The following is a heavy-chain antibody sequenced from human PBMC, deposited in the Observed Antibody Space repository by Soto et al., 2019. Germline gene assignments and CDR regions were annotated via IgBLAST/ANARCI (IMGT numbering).Heavy chain of an antibody. CDR2: IKSKSEGGTT. CDR1: GFTFSHAW. CDR3: TTIFTVRDPVFDY. V-gene: IGHV3-15*01. Sequence: GGSLRLSCAVSGFTFSHAWMTWVRQAPGKGLEWVGRIKSKSEGGTTDYAAPVKGRFIMSRDDSKTTMYLQMNSLKTEDTAVYYCTTIFTVRDPVFDYWGQGTLVTVSS. J-gene: IGHJ4*02. D-gene: IGHD3-10*01.